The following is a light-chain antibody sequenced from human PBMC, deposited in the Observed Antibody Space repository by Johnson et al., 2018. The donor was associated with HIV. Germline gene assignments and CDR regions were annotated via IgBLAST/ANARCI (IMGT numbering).Light chain of an antibody. CDR1: SSNIGSNY. J-gene: IGLJ1*01. CDR2: ENN. Sequence: QSVLTQPPSVSAAPGQKVTISCSGSSSNIGSNYVSWYPQFPGTTPKLLIYENNKRPSGIPDRFSDSQSGTSAPLAIPGLHTGDEADYYCGTGVGSLSACVFGTGNKVTVL. V-gene: IGLV1-51*02. CDR3: GTGVGSLSACV.